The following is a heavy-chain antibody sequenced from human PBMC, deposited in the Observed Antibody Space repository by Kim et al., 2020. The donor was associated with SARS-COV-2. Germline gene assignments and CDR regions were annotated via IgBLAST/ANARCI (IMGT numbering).Heavy chain of an antibody. D-gene: IGHD6-13*01. V-gene: IGHV1-69*13. Sequence: SVKVSCKASGGTFSSYDISWVRQAPGQGLEWMGGIIPIFGTANYAQKFQGRVTITADESTSTAYMELSSLRSEDTAVYYCARDEGIAAAGAFDIWGQGTMVTVSS. CDR2: IIPIFGTA. J-gene: IGHJ3*02. CDR3: ARDEGIAAAGAFDI. CDR1: GGTFSSYD.